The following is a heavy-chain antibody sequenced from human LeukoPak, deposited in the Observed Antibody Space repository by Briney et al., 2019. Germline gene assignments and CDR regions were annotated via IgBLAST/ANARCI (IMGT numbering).Heavy chain of an antibody. V-gene: IGHV4-34*01. CDR1: GGSFNSYY. D-gene: IGHD6-6*01. CDR2: INHSGST. CDR3: ARFYSSGPLDA. Sequence: SETLSLTCDVYGGSFNSYYWIWIRQPPGKGLQWIGEINHSGSTNYNPSLKSRVTMSVDTSKNQFSLHLSSVTAADTTVYFCARFYSSGPLDAWGQGILVTVSS. J-gene: IGHJ5*02.